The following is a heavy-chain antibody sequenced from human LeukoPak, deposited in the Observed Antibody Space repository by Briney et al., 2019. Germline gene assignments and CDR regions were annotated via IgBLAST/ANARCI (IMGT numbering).Heavy chain of an antibody. CDR2: IIPNFGTT. CDR1: GGTYTSHA. V-gene: IGHV1-69*06. Sequence: SVTVSCKASGGTYTSHAISWVRQAPGQGLEWMGRIIPNFGTTNPAQNFQDRVTLTADKTTNTAFMQLTSLTSDDTAVYYCATTNDGGGYQWGDFFDFWGQGTLVTVSS. CDR3: ATTNDGGGYQWGDFFDF. D-gene: IGHD3-22*01. J-gene: IGHJ4*02.